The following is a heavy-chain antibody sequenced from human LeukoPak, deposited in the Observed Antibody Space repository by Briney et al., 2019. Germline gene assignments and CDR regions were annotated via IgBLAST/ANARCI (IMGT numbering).Heavy chain of an antibody. CDR1: GGSISSYY. V-gene: IGHV4-59*12. CDR2: IYYSGST. J-gene: IGHJ4*02. D-gene: IGHD5-18*01. CDR3: ARTRGYSYGYPDY. Sequence: SGTLSLTCTVSGGSISSYYWSWIRQPPGKGLEWIGYIYYSGSTNYNPSLKSRVTISVDTSKNQFSLKLSSVTAADTAVYYCARTRGYSYGYPDYWGQGTLVTVSS.